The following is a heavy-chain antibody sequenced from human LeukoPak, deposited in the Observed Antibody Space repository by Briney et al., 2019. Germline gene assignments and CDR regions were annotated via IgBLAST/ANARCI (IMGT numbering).Heavy chain of an antibody. CDR3: ARESGSYMSDY. D-gene: IGHD1-26*01. V-gene: IGHV1-8*01. Sequence: GASVKVSCKASGYTFTSYDINWVRQATGQGLEWMGWMNPNSGNTGYAQKFQGRVIMTTDTSTSTAYMELRSLRSDDTAVYYCARESGSYMSDYWGQGTLVTVSS. CDR2: MNPNSGNT. J-gene: IGHJ4*02. CDR1: GYTFTSYD.